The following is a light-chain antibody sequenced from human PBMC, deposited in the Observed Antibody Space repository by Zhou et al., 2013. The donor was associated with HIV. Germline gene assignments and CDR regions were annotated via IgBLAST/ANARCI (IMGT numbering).Light chain of an antibody. CDR3: QQNNDRPRT. CDR1: QSIGSN. J-gene: IGKJ2*01. Sequence: EILMTQSPATLSVSPGERATLSCRASQSIGSNLAWHQQRPGQAPRLLIYGASTRAAGIPARFSGSGSGTEFTLTISSMQSEDFAVYYCQQNNDRPRTFGQGTKLEIK. V-gene: IGKV3-15*01. CDR2: GAS.